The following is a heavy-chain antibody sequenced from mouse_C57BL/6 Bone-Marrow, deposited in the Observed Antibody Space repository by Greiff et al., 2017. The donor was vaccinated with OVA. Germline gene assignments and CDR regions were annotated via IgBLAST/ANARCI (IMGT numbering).Heavy chain of an antibody. Sequence: VQLQQPGAELVKPGASVKLSCKASGYTFTSYWMHWVKQRPGQGLEWIGMIHPNSGSTNYNEKFKSKATLTVDKSSSTAYMQLSSLTSEDSVVYYCAKYGNYDYFDYWGQGTTLTVSS. J-gene: IGHJ2*01. CDR3: AKYGNYDYFDY. CDR1: GYTFTSYW. CDR2: IHPNSGST. D-gene: IGHD2-1*01. V-gene: IGHV1-64*01.